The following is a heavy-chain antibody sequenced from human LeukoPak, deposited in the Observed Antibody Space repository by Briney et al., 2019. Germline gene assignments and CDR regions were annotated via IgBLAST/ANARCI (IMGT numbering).Heavy chain of an antibody. J-gene: IGHJ4*02. CDR2: SNDSGGT. D-gene: IGHD6-6*01. CDR3: ARHRSPSTIAAPFDY. CDR1: GGTFSGYY. V-gene: IGHV4-34*01. Sequence: SETLSLTCAVYGGTFSGYYWSWIRQPPGKRLEWVGESNDSGGTNYNPSLKSRVTISADKSKNQVSLRLTSVTAADTAVYYCARHRSPSTIAAPFDYWGQGTLVTVSS.